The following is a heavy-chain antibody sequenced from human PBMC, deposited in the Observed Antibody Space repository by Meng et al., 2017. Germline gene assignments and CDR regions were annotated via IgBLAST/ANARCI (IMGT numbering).Heavy chain of an antibody. J-gene: IGHJ4*02. CDR2: IYHSGST. CDR3: ARDRGAVAGTNFDY. CDR1: GGTISSSNW. V-gene: IGHV4-4*02. Sequence: QVQLQESGRGRVKPSGTLSLTCAVSGGTISSSNWWSWVRQPPGKGLEWIGEIYHSGSTNYNPSLKSRVTISVDKSKNQFSLKLSSVTAADTAVYYCARDRGAVAGTNFDYWGQGTLVTSPQ. D-gene: IGHD6-19*01.